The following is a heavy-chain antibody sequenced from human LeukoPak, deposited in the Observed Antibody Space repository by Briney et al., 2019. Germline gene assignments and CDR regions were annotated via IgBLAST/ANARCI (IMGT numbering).Heavy chain of an antibody. CDR3: AREGEAGPYYFDY. J-gene: IGHJ4*02. V-gene: IGHV3-23*01. CDR1: GFTFSSYA. D-gene: IGHD3-16*01. Sequence: GGSLRLSCAASGFTFSSYAMSWVRQAPGKGLEWVSAISGSGGSTYYADSVKGRFTISRDNAKNSLYLQMNSLRAEDTAVYYCAREGEAGPYYFDYWGQGTLVTVSS. CDR2: ISGSGGST.